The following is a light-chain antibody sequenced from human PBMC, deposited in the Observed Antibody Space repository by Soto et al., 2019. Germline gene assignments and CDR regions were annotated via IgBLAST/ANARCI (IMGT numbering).Light chain of an antibody. V-gene: IGLV2-18*01. J-gene: IGLJ1*01. Sequence: QSALTQPPSVSGSPGQSVTISCTGTSSDVGSYNRVSWYQQPPGTAPKLMIYEVSNWPSGVPDRFSGSKSGNTASLTISGLQAEDEADYYCSLYTSSSTFDYVFGTGTKVTVL. CDR3: SLYTSSSTFDYV. CDR2: EVS. CDR1: SSDVGSYNR.